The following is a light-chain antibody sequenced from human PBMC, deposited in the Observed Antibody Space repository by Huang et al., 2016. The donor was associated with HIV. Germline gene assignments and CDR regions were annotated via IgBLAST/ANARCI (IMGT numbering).Light chain of an antibody. J-gene: IGKJ5*01. V-gene: IGKV1D-13*01. CDR1: QGISSA. Sequence: AIQLTQSPSSLSASVGDRVTITCRASQGISSALAWYQQKPGKAPKLPIYDASSLESGVPSRFSGSGSGTDFTLTISSLQPEDFATYYCQQFNNYLTFGQGTRLEIK. CDR3: QQFNNYLT. CDR2: DAS.